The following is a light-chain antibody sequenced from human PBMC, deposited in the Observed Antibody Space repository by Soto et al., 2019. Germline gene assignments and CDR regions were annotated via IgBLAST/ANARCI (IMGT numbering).Light chain of an antibody. V-gene: IGKV3D-20*02. CDR1: QSVSSVY. J-gene: IGKJ4*01. CDR3: QQRSNWPLT. Sequence: EVVLTQSPGTLSLSPGERATLSCRASQSVSSVYLAWYQQRPGQAPSLLMYGASSRATGTPERFSGSGSGTDFTLTISRLEPEDFGVYYCQQRSNWPLTFGGGTKVDIK. CDR2: GAS.